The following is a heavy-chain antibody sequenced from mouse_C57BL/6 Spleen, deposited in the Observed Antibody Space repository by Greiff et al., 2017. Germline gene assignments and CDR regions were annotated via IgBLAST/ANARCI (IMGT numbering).Heavy chain of an antibody. CDR3: VRQDEKGYYFDY. J-gene: IGHJ2*01. V-gene: IGHV10-1*01. Sequence: EVHLVESGGGLVQPKGSLKLSCAASGFSFNTYAMNWVRQAPGKGLEWVARIRSKGNNYATYYADSVKGRFTISREDSESMLYLQMSSLTTEDTAMYYCVRQDEKGYYFDYWGQGTTLTVSS. CDR2: IRSKGNNYAT. CDR1: GFSFNTYA.